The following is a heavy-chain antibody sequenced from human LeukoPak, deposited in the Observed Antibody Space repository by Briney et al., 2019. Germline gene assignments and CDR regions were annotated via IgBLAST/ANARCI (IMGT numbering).Heavy chain of an antibody. CDR3: AKDVAAQYGSGSYYNAPVWFDP. V-gene: IGHV3-30*18. Sequence: TGGSLRLSCAASGFTFSSYGMHWVRQAPGKGLEWVAVISYDGSNKYYADSVKGRFTISRDNSKNTLYLQMNSLRAEDTAVYCCAKDVAAQYGSGSYYNAPVWFDPWGQGTLVTVSS. CDR1: GFTFSSYG. J-gene: IGHJ5*02. CDR2: ISYDGSNK. D-gene: IGHD3-10*01.